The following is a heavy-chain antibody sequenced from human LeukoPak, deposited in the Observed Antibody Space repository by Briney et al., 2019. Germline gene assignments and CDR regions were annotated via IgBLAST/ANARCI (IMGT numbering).Heavy chain of an antibody. CDR2: ISSSSSTI. J-gene: IGHJ3*01. CDR3: ATDMMEGILTGPFV. D-gene: IGHD3-9*01. Sequence: GGSLRLSCAASGFTFSSYSMNWVRQAPGKGLEWVSYISSSSSTIYYADSVKGRFTISRDNAKNSLYLQMNSLRAEDTAVYYCATDMMEGILTGPFVWGQGTMVTVSS. V-gene: IGHV3-48*04. CDR1: GFTFSSYS.